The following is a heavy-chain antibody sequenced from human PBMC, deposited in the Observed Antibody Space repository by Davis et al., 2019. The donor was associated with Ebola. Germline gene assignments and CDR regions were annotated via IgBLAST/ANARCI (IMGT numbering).Heavy chain of an antibody. D-gene: IGHD1-20*01. CDR2: ISHRGLT. J-gene: IGHJ4*02. CDR3: ALRDITGGGNVEY. Sequence: SETLSLTCTVSNGSISGYYWGWIRQTPGKGLEWIGYISHRGLTKYNPSLNSRVTISVDMSKNQFSLKLSSLTAADTAVYYCALRDITGGGNVEYWGQGALVTVSS. CDR1: NGSISGYY. V-gene: IGHV4-59*08.